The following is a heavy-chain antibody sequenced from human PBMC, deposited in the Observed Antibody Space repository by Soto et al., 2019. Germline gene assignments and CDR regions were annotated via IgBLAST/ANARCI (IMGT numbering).Heavy chain of an antibody. D-gene: IGHD5-18*01. CDR2: IDPSDSYT. CDR1: GYSFTGYW. J-gene: IGHJ6*02. CDR3: ARRESGYSYGMDV. Sequence: PGESLKISCKGSGYSFTGYWISWVRQMPGKGLEWMGRIDPSDSYTNYSPSFQGHVTISADKSISTAYLQWSSLKASYTAMYYCARRESGYSYGMDVWGQGTTVTVSS. V-gene: IGHV5-10-1*01.